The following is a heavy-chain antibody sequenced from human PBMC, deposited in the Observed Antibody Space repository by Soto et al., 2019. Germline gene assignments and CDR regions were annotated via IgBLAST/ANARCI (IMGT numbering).Heavy chain of an antibody. D-gene: IGHD2-21*02. Sequence: PWETLSLTCTVSGASIRSTDYYWSWIRQAPGKGLEWIGYVYYIGSTYYNPSLMSRLTISVDTSKNQFSLKLTSVTAAETAVYYCVRTAREGAVAPHWFDRWGQGTQVTVSS. CDR1: GASIRSTDYY. V-gene: IGHV4-30-4*01. CDR2: VYYIGST. CDR3: VRTAREGAVAPHWFDR. J-gene: IGHJ5*02.